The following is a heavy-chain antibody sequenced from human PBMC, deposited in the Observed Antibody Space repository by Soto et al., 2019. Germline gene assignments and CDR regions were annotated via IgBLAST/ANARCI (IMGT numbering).Heavy chain of an antibody. CDR1: GFTFSSYA. Sequence: PGGSLRLSCAASGFTFSSYAMHWVRQAPGKGLEWVAVISYDGSNKYYADSEKGRFTISRDTSKNTLYLQMNSLRAEDTAVYYCARDRSVTTYYYYGMDVWGQGTTVTVSS. D-gene: IGHD4-4*01. CDR3: ARDRSVTTYYYYGMDV. V-gene: IGHV3-30-3*01. J-gene: IGHJ6*02. CDR2: ISYDGSNK.